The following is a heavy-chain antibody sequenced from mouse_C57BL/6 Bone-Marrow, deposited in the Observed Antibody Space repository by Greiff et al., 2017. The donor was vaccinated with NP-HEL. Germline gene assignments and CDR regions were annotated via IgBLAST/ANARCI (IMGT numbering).Heavy chain of an antibody. J-gene: IGHJ3*01. D-gene: IGHD1-1*01. CDR1: GYTFTSYG. CDR2: IYPRSGNT. Sequence: QVQLKESGAELARPGASVKLSCKASGYTFTSYGISWVKQRTGQGLEWIGEIYPRSGNTYYNEKFKGKATLTADKSSSTAYMELRSLTSEDSAVYFCARRAYSAWFAYWGQGTLVTVSA. CDR3: ARRAYSAWFAY. V-gene: IGHV1-81*01.